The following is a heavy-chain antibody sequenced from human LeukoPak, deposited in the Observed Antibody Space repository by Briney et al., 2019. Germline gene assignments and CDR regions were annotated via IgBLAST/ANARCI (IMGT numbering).Heavy chain of an antibody. J-gene: IGHJ4*02. CDR2: IRYLGST. D-gene: IGHD6-6*01. CDR1: RGSMSSGTYY. Sequence: ASETLSLTCTVSRGSMSSGTYYWGWIRQPPGKGLEWIASIRYLGSTFYNPSLQSRVTISVDTPKNQFSLKLSSVTAADTAVYYCASSSSSSPFDYWGQGTLVTVSS. CDR3: ASSSSSSPFDY. V-gene: IGHV4-39*01.